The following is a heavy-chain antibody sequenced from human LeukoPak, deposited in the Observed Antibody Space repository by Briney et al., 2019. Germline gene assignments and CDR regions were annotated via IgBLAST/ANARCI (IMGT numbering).Heavy chain of an antibody. Sequence: SETLSLTCAVYGGSFSGYYWSWIRQPPGKGLEWIGEINHSGSTNYNPSLKSRVTISVYTSKNQFSLKLSSVTAADTAMYYCARGPGWMATNLRNYFDYWGQGTLVTVSS. CDR3: ARGPGWMATNLRNYFDY. J-gene: IGHJ4*02. D-gene: IGHD5-24*01. CDR2: INHSGST. V-gene: IGHV4-34*01. CDR1: GGSFSGYY.